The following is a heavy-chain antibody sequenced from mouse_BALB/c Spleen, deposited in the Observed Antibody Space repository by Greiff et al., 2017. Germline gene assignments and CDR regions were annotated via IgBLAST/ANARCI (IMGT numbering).Heavy chain of an antibody. CDR1: GFTFSSYA. CDR2: ISSGGSYT. J-gene: IGHJ3*01. V-gene: IGHV5-9-4*01. D-gene: IGHD1-1*01. CDR3: ARDRDYYGSSQGAWFAY. Sequence: EVQVVESGGGLVKPGGSLKLSCAASGFTFSSYAMSWVRQSPEKRLEWVAEISSGGSYTYYPDTVTGRFTISRDNAKNTLYLEMSSLRSEDTAMYYCARDRDYYGSSQGAWFAYWGQGTLVTVST.